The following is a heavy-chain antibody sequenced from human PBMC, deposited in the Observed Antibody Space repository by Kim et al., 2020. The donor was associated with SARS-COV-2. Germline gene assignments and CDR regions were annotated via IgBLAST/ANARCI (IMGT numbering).Heavy chain of an antibody. J-gene: IGHJ4*02. Sequence: SETLSLTCTVSGGSLSTGSYFWSWIRQPPGKGLEWIAYIYYSGSTDYNPSLKSRVTISVDTSKNQFSLQLYSMTAADTAVYYCAIGDGYSLDFDYWGQGTLVTVSS. V-gene: IGHV4-61*01. CDR3: AIGDGYSLDFDY. CDR2: IYYSGST. CDR1: GGSLSTGSYF. D-gene: IGHD2-15*01.